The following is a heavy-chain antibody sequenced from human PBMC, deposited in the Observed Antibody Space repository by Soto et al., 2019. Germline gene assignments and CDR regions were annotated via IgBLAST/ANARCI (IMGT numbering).Heavy chain of an antibody. CDR2: IRDAGSNT. V-gene: IGHV3-33*06. CDR1: GFTFSSHG. J-gene: IGHJ6*02. CDR3: GKGRSYYYYYGVDV. Sequence: GGSLRLSCAASGFTFSSHGMHWVRQAPGKGLEWVADIRDAGSNTYYADAVKGRFTISRDNSKSTLYLQMNSLRAEDTAVYYCGKGRSYYYYYGVDVWGQGTTVTVSS. D-gene: IGHD1-26*01.